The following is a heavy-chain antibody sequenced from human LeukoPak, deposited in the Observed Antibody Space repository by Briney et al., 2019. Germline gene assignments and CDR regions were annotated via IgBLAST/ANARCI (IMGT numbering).Heavy chain of an antibody. CDR3: AKGRDSGWYAWFDP. D-gene: IGHD6-19*01. J-gene: IGHJ5*02. CDR1: GFTFSDYY. CDR2: ITGSGNT. V-gene: IGHV3-23*01. Sequence: PGGSLRLSCAASGFTFSDYYISWIRQAPGKGLEWVSLITGSGNTYYADSVKGRFTISRDNSKNMLYLQMNSLRAEDTALYFCAKGRDSGWYAWFDPWGQGTVVTVSS.